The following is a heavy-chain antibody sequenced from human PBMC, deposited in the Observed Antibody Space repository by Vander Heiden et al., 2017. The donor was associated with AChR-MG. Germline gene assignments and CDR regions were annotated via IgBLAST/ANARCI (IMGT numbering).Heavy chain of an antibody. D-gene: IGHD3-10*01. CDR2: IIVGSGNT. V-gene: IGHV1-58*02. CDR3: AAEYYYGSGSYFKGGGMDV. Sequence: MQLVQSGPEVKKPGTSVKVSCKASGFTFTSPAMEWVRQARGQRLEWIGWIIVGSGNTNYAQKVQERVTITRDMSTSTAYMELSSLRSEDTAVYYCAAEYYYGSGSYFKGGGMDVWGQGTTVTVSS. CDR1: GFTFTSPA. J-gene: IGHJ6*02.